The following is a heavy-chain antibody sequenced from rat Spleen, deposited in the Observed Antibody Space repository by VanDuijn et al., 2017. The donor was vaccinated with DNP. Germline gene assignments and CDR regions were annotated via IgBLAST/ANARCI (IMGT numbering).Heavy chain of an antibody. D-gene: IGHD4-3*01. V-gene: IGHV1-43*01. CDR2: INTGSGGT. CDR1: GYTFTTYY. CDR3: ARRNSGSLIDY. Sequence: QVQLRQSGAEPAKPGSSVKISCKASGYTFTTYYITWIKQTTGQGLEYIGYINTGSGGTNYNEKFRGKATLTVDTASSTAFMQLSSLTPDDSAVYYCARRNSGSLIDYWGQGVMVTVSS. J-gene: IGHJ2*01.